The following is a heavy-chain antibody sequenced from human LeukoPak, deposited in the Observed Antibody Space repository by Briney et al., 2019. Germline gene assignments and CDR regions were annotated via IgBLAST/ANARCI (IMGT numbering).Heavy chain of an antibody. CDR2: IKQDGSEK. J-gene: IGHJ4*02. D-gene: IGHD3-10*01. V-gene: IGHV3-7*01. CDR3: ASNYYGSGSYCGY. CDR1: GFTFSSYW. Sequence: GGSLRLSCAASGFTFSSYWMSWVRQAPGKGLEWVANIKQDGSEKYYVDSVKGRFTISRDNAKNSLYLQMNSLRAEDTAVYYCASNYYGSGSYCGYWGQGTLVTVSS.